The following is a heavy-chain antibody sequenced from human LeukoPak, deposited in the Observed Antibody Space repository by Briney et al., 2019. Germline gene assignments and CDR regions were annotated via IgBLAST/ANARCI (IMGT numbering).Heavy chain of an antibody. CDR2: ISSNGGST. J-gene: IGHJ3*02. CDR3: ARAPRI. Sequence: SCKASGGTFSSYAMHWVRQAPGKGLEYVSAISSNGGSTYYANSVKGRFTISRDNSKNTLYLQMGSLRAEDMAVYYCARAPRIWGQGTMVTVSS. CDR1: GGTFSSYA. V-gene: IGHV3-64*01.